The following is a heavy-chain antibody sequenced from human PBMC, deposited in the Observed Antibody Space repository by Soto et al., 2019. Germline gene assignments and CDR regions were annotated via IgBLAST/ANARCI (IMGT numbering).Heavy chain of an antibody. CDR2: IHSSGST. J-gene: IGHJ4*02. Sequence: SDILYLKCNVNGCYISIHNWRSIRQTDWKGLEWIGRIHSSGSTNYNPSLKSRISMSVDTSKNQVSLKLTSVTAADTAVYYCARDGTHYDFWSGLLRQVPYFDYWGQGTLVT. V-gene: IGHV4-4*07. D-gene: IGHD3-3*01. CDR3: ARDGTHYDFWSGLLRQVPYFDY. CDR1: GCYISIHN.